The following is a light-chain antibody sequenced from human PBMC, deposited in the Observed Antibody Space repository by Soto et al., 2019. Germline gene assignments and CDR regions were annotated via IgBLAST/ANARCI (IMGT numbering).Light chain of an antibody. CDR3: KQRYNWNPK. V-gene: IGKV3-11*01. CDR1: QYVSSF. J-gene: IGKJ1*01. Sequence: EIVLTQSPATLSLSPGERATLSCRASQYVSSFLAWYQQKAGQAPRLLIYDASHRATGIPARFSGSGSGTDFTLTINSLEPEDFALYYCKQRYNWNPKFRQGTKVDIK. CDR2: DAS.